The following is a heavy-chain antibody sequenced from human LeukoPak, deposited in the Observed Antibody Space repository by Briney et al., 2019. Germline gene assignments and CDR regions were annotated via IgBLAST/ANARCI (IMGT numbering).Heavy chain of an antibody. V-gene: IGHV4-59*01. CDR2: IYYSGST. J-gene: IGHJ5*02. CDR3: ARERYSSSCWFDP. Sequence: SETLSLTCTVSGGSISSYYWSWIRQPPGKGLEWIGYIYYSGSTNYNPSLKSRDTISVDTSKNQFSLKLSSVTAADTAVYYCARERYSSSCWFDPWGQGTLVTVSS. D-gene: IGHD6-6*01. CDR1: GGSISSYY.